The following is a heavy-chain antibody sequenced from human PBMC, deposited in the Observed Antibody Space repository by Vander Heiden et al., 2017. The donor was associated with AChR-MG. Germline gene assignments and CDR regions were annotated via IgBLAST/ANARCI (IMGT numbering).Heavy chain of an antibody. Sequence: EVQLLESGGGLVQPGGSLRLSCAASGFTFSSYAMSWVRQAPGKGLEWVSAISGSGGSTYYADSVKGRFTISRDNSKNTLYLQMNSLRAEDTAVYYCAKRGYGYYDQSYYFDYWGQGTLVTVSS. D-gene: IGHD5-18*01. CDR2: ISGSGGST. CDR1: GFTFSSYA. CDR3: AKRGYGYYDQSYYFDY. J-gene: IGHJ4*02. V-gene: IGHV3-23*01.